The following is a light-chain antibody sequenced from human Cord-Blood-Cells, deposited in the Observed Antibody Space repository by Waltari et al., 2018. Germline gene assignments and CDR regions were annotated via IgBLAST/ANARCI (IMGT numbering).Light chain of an antibody. J-gene: IGLJ3*02. CDR3: QTWGTGIQV. V-gene: IGLV4-69*01. Sequence: QLVLTQSPSASASLGPSVKLPCTLSSGHSSYAIAWHQQQPEKGPRYLMKLNSDGSHSKGDGIPDRFSGSSSGAERYLTISSLQSEDEADYYCQTWGTGIQVFGGGTKLTVL. CDR1: SGHSSYA. CDR2: LNSDGSH.